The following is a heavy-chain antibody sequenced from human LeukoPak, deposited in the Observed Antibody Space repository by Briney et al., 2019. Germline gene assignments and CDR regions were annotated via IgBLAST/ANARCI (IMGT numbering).Heavy chain of an antibody. CDR3: ARAGHVITMIVVLDAFDI. CDR2: INRRGSTI. D-gene: IGHD3-22*01. J-gene: IGHJ3*02. V-gene: IGHV3-48*03. Sequence: GGALRLSCAASGFTFSSYEMNWVRQAPGKGLEWLSYINRRGSTIYYADSVKGRFTISRDNAKSSLYLQMNTLRAEDTAVYYCARAGHVITMIVVLDAFDIWGQGTMVTVSS. CDR1: GFTFSSYE.